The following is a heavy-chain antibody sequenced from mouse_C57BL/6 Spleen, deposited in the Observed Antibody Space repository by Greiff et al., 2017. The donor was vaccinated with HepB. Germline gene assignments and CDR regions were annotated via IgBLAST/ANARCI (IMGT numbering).Heavy chain of an antibody. CDR2: IYPRDGST. CDR3: ARDGNSAWFAY. V-gene: IGHV1-85*01. D-gene: IGHD2-1*01. CDR1: GYTFTSYD. Sequence: VKVVESGPELVKPGASVKLSCKASGYTFTSYDINWVKQRPGQGLEWIGWIYPRDGSTKYNEKFKGKATLTVDTSSSTAYMELHSLTSEDSAVYFCARDGNSAWFAYWGQGTLVTVSA. J-gene: IGHJ3*01.